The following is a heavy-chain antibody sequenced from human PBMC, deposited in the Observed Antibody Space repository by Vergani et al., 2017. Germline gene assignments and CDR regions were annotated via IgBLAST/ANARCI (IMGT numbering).Heavy chain of an antibody. V-gene: IGHV4-61*02. CDR2: IYVSGIT. J-gene: IGHJ4*02. Sequence: QVQLQESGPGLVKPSQTLSLTCTVSGASINNDFYYWHWIRQPPGKGLEWIGRIYVSGITYYNSSLQSRVSMSVDTSKNQFSLTLTSVTAADTAVYYCARGNRHLTTRVFMVWGGGRMMTISS. CDR1: GASINNDFYY. CDR3: ARGNRHLTTRVFMV. D-gene: IGHD3-10*01.